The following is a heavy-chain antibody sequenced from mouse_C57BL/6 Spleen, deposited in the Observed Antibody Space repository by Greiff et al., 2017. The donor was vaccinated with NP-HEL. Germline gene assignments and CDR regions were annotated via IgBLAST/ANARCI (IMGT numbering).Heavy chain of an antibody. Sequence: EVKLMESGGGLVKPGGSLKLSCAASGFTFSDYGMHWVRQAPEKGLEWVAYISSGSSTIYYADTVKGRSTISRDNAKNTLFLQMTSLRSEDTAMYCCARNYYGSSYLDYWGQGTTLTVSS. CDR3: ARNYYGSSYLDY. CDR1: GFTFSDYG. D-gene: IGHD1-1*01. CDR2: ISSGSSTI. J-gene: IGHJ2*01. V-gene: IGHV5-17*01.